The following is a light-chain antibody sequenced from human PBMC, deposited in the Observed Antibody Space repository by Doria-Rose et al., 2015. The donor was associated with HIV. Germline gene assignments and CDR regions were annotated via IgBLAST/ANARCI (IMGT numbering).Light chain of an antibody. CDR1: QSVLYSSNNKNN. CDR3: QQYDTPPWT. V-gene: IGKV4-1*01. CDR2: WAS. Sequence: GERATINCKSSQSVLYSSNNKNNLAWYQQKPGQPPKLLIYWASTRESGVPDRFSGSGSGTEFTLTISGLQAEDVAVYYCQQYDTPPWTFGQGTKVEI. J-gene: IGKJ1*01.